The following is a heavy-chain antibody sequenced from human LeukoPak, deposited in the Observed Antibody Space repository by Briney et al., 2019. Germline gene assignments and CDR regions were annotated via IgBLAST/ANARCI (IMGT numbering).Heavy chain of an antibody. CDR2: ISGSGGST. V-gene: IGHV3-23*01. J-gene: IGHJ4*02. CDR3: AKDQSSSWYVYGDSSGYSD. CDR1: GFTFSSYA. Sequence: GGSLRLSCAASGFTFSSYAMSWVRQAPGKGLEWVSAISGSGGSTYYADSVKGRFTISRDNSKNTLYLQMNSLRAEDTAVYYCAKDQSSSWYVYGDSSGYSDWGQGTLVTVSS. D-gene: IGHD3-22*01.